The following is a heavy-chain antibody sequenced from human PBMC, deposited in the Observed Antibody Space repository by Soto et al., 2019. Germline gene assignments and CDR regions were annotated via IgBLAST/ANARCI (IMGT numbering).Heavy chain of an antibody. V-gene: IGHV3-30-3*01. J-gene: IGHJ5*02. CDR1: GFTFGSYA. CDR3: ARDPDNGYHPSWPDP. Sequence: QEQLVESGGGVVQPGRSLRLSCVGSGFTFGSYAMHWVRQAPGKGLEWVAVMSHDGSDKHYADSVKGRFTISRDNSKSTLFLLMNSLTTADTAVYYCARDPDNGYHPSWPDPWGQGTLVTVSS. CDR2: MSHDGSDK. D-gene: IGHD5-12*01.